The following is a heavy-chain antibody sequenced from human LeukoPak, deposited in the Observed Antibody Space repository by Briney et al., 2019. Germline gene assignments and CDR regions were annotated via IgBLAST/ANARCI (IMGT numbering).Heavy chain of an antibody. CDR2: IKQDGSEK. V-gene: IGHV3-7*01. Sequence: GGSLRLSCAASGFTFSIYWMSWVRQAPGKGLEWVANIKQDGSEKYHVDSVKGRFTISRDNAKNSLYLQTNSLRAEDTAVYYCAREGRYCSSTSCSGHNWFDPWGQGTLVIVSS. CDR3: AREGRYCSSTSCSGHNWFDP. J-gene: IGHJ5*02. D-gene: IGHD2-2*01. CDR1: GFTFSIYW.